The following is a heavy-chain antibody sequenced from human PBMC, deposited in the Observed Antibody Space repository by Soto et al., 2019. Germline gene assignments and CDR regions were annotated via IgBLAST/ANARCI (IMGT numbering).Heavy chain of an antibody. CDR2: IYYSGST. CDR3: AVPFDYGDFERYFEY. D-gene: IGHD4-17*01. Sequence: PSETLSLTCTVSGGSISSSSYYWGWIRQPPGKGLEWIGSIYYSGSTYYNPSLKSRVTISVDTSKNQFSLKLSSVTAADTAVYYCAVPFDYGDFERYFEYWGQGTLVTVSS. CDR1: GGSISSSSYY. V-gene: IGHV4-39*01. J-gene: IGHJ4*02.